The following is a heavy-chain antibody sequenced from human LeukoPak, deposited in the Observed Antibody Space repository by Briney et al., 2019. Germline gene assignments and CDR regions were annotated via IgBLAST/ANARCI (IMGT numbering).Heavy chain of an antibody. CDR2: INPNSGGT. D-gene: IGHD4-17*01. CDR1: GYTFTGYY. Sequence: ASVKVSCKASGYTFTGYYMHWVRQAPGQGLEWMGWINPNSGGTNYAQKFQGWITMTRDTSISTAYMELSRLRSDDTAVYYCARARYGDYWGPLGMDVWGKGTTVTVSS. J-gene: IGHJ6*04. V-gene: IGHV1-2*04. CDR3: ARARYGDYWGPLGMDV.